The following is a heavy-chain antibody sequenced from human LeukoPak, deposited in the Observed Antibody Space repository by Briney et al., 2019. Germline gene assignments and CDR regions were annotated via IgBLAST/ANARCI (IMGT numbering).Heavy chain of an antibody. CDR2: ISYDGSNK. CDR3: AKESIVGLKGAFDI. CDR1: GFTFSSYG. J-gene: IGHJ3*02. V-gene: IGHV3-30*18. D-gene: IGHD1-26*01. Sequence: PGRSLRLSCAASGFTFSSYGMHWVRHAPGKGLEWVAVISYDGSNKYYADSVKGRFTISRDNSKNTLHLQMNSLRAEDTAVYYCAKESIVGLKGAFDIWGQGTMVTVSS.